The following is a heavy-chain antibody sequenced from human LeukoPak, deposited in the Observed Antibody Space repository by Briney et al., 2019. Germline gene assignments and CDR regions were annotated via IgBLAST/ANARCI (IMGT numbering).Heavy chain of an antibody. V-gene: IGHV3-74*01. CDR2: INSDGSST. CDR3: ARDGSIIAFDM. Sequence: GGSLRLSCAPPGFTFSSYWMHWVRQVPGKGLVWVSRINSDGSSTSYADSVKGRFTISRDNAKNTLYLQMNSLRAEDTAVYYCARDGSIIAFDMWGQGTMVTVSS. D-gene: IGHD1-26*01. J-gene: IGHJ3*02. CDR1: GFTFSSYW.